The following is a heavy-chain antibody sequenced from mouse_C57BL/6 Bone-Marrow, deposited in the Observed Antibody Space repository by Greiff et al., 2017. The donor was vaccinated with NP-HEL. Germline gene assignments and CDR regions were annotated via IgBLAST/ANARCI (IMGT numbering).Heavy chain of an antibody. D-gene: IGHD2-3*01. CDR3: ARSDGYLTWFAY. CDR2: IYPGSGNT. CDR1: GYTFTDYY. J-gene: IGHJ3*01. Sequence: VQLKESGAELVRPGASVKLSCKASGYTFTDYYINWVKQRPGQGLEWIARIYPGSGNTYYNEKFKGKATLTAEKSSSTAYMQLSSLTSEDSAVYFCARSDGYLTWFAYWGQGTLVTVSA. V-gene: IGHV1-76*01.